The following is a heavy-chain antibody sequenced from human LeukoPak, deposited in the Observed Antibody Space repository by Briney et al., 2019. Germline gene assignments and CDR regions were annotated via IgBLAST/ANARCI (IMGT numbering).Heavy chain of an antibody. D-gene: IGHD3-22*01. V-gene: IGHV5-51*01. CDR1: GYSFTSFW. J-gene: IGHJ3*02. CDR2: IYPGDSDT. Sequence: GESLKISCKGSGYSFTSFWIAWVRQMPGKGLEWMGIIYPGDSDTIYSPSFQGHVTISADKSISTAYLQWSSLKASDTAMYYCARHYRYYYDSSDYYYGASGAFDIWGQGTMVTVSS. CDR3: ARHYRYYYDSSDYYYGASGAFDI.